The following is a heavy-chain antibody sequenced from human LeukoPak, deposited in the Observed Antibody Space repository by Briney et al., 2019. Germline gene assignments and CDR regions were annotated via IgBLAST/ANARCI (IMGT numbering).Heavy chain of an antibody. CDR3: ATQPQRITMVRGVKYFDY. J-gene: IGHJ4*02. V-gene: IGHV3-23*01. D-gene: IGHD3-10*01. Sequence: GGSLRLSCAASGFTFSSYAMSWVRQAPGKGLEWVSAISGSGGSTYYADSVKGRFTISRDNSKNTLYLQMNSLRAEDTAVYYCATQPQRITMVRGVKYFDYWGQGTLVTASS. CDR2: ISGSGGST. CDR1: GFTFSSYA.